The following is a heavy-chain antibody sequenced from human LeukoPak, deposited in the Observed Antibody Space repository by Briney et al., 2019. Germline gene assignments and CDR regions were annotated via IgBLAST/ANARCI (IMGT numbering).Heavy chain of an antibody. CDR1: GFTFSTHW. J-gene: IGHJ4*02. V-gene: IGHV3-7*03. Sequence: PGESLRLSCAASGFTFSTHWMSWVRQAPGKGLEWVANIKPDGSEKYYVDSVKGRFTISRDNAKNSLYLQMNSLRAEDTAVYYCARIPAVIDYFDYWGQGALVTVS. D-gene: IGHD2-2*01. CDR3: ARIPAVIDYFDY. CDR2: IKPDGSEK.